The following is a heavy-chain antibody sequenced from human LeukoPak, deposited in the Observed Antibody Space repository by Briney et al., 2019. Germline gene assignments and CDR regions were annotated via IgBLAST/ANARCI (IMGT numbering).Heavy chain of an antibody. V-gene: IGHV1-69*05. Sequence: SVTVSCKASGGTFISYAISWVRQAPGQGLEWMGGIIPIFGTANYAQKFQGRVTISTDESTSTAYMELSSLRSEDTAVYYCARSLPGSFIYYLDYWGQGTLVTVSS. CDR2: IIPIFGTA. CDR3: ARSLPGSFIYYLDY. D-gene: IGHD1-14*01. J-gene: IGHJ4*02. CDR1: GGTFISYA.